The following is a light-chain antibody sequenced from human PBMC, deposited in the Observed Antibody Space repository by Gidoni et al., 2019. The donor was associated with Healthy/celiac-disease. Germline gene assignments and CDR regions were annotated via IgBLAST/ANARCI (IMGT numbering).Light chain of an antibody. CDR1: QSVSSSY. CDR3: QQYGSSLL. J-gene: IGKJ2*01. V-gene: IGKV3-20*01. CDR2: GAS. Sequence: EIVLTQSPGTLSLSPGESSTLSCRASQSVSSSYVAWYQQKPGQAPRLLIYGASSRATGIPDRFSGSVSGTDFTLTISRLEPEDFSVYYCQQYGSSLLFGQGTKLEIK.